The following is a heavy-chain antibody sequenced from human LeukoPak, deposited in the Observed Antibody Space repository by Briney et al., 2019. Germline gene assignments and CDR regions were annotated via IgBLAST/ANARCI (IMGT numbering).Heavy chain of an antibody. J-gene: IGHJ6*03. CDR2: ITWNSGSI. V-gene: IGHV3-9*01. CDR1: GFTFDDYA. Sequence: PGGSLRLSCAASGFTFDDYAMHWVRQAPGKGLEWVSGITWNSGSIDYADSVKGRFTISRDSAKNSLYLQMNSLRTEDTALYFCAKSASAYYSYMDVWGKGTTVTVSS. CDR3: AKSASAYYSYMDV.